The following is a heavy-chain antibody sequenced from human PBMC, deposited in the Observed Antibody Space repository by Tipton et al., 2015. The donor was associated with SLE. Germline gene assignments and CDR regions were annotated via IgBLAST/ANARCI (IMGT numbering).Heavy chain of an antibody. CDR1: SGAISSYY. CDR2: IYYSGST. J-gene: IGHJ5*02. D-gene: IGHD3-10*01. CDR3: ARDLDHGSGSYRWFDP. V-gene: IGHV4-39*07. Sequence: TLSLTCTVSSGAISSYYWGWIRQPPGKGLEWIGSIYYSGSTYYNPSLKSRVTISVDTSKNQFSLKLSSVTAADTAVYYCARDLDHGSGSYRWFDPWGQGTLVTVSS.